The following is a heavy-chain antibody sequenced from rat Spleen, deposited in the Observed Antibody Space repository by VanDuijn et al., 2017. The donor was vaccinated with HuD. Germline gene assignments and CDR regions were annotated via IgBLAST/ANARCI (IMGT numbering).Heavy chain of an antibody. D-gene: IGHD1-12*03. CDR1: GFSLSNYG. V-gene: IGHV2-13*01. J-gene: IGHJ3*01. CDR3: ATPGGYLNWFAY. Sequence: QVQLKESGPGLVQPSQTLSLTCTVSGFSLSNYGVIWVRQPPGKGLEWMGVIGGNGNPNYNSAIESRLSISRDTAKSQVFLKMNSLQTEDTAMYFCATPGGYLNWFAYWGQGTLVTVSS. CDR2: IGGNGNP.